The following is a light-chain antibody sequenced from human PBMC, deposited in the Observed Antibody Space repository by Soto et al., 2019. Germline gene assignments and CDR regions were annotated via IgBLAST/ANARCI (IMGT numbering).Light chain of an antibody. Sequence: DIQMTQCPSTLSASVGDRVTITFRASQTISNWLAWYQQKPGKAPKLLIYDASTLESGVPSRFSGSGSGTEFTLTISTLQPDDFATYYCQQYNTYTWTFGQGTKVDIK. CDR1: QTISNW. CDR3: QQYNTYTWT. CDR2: DAS. J-gene: IGKJ1*01. V-gene: IGKV1-5*01.